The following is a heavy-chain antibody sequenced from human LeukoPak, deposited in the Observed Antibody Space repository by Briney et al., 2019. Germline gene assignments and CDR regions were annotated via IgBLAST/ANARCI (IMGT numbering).Heavy chain of an antibody. Sequence: GGSLRLSCAASGFTFSSYSMNWVRQAPGKGLEWVSGISWNSGSIGYADSVKGRFTISRDNAKNSLYLQMNSLRAEDTALYYCAKDPQAYYGSGSYIYWGQGTLVTVSS. J-gene: IGHJ4*02. D-gene: IGHD3-10*01. CDR3: AKDPQAYYGSGSYIY. CDR1: GFTFSSYS. CDR2: ISWNSGSI. V-gene: IGHV3-9*01.